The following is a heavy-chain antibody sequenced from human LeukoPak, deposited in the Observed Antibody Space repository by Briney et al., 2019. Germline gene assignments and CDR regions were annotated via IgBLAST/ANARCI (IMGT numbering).Heavy chain of an antibody. CDR1: GFTFSSYT. CDR2: IGTSSTTI. CDR3: ARFAAGGSYYYYMDV. Sequence: GGSLRLSCAASGFTFSSYTMNWVRQPLGKGLEWVSNIGTSSTTIYYADSVKGRFTISRDNAKNSLYLQMISLRADDTAVYYCARFAAGGSYYYYMDVWGKGTTVTVSS. J-gene: IGHJ6*03. D-gene: IGHD6-25*01. V-gene: IGHV3-48*01.